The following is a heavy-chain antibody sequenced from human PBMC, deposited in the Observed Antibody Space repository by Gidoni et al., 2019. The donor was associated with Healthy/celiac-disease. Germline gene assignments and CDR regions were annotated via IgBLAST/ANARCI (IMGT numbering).Heavy chain of an antibody. D-gene: IGHD3-22*01. CDR3: ARALYDSSGYYFDY. V-gene: IGHV3-53*01. Sequence: VQLVESGGGLIQPGGSLRLSSAASGFTVSSNYMSWVRKAPGKGLEWVSVIYSGGSTYYADSVKGRFTISRDNAKNTLYLQMNSLRAEDTAVYYCARALYDSSGYYFDYWGQGTLVTVSS. CDR2: IYSGGST. CDR1: GFTVSSNY. J-gene: IGHJ4*02.